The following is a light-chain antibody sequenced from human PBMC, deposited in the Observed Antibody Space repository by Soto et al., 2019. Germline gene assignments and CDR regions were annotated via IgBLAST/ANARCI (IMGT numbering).Light chain of an antibody. CDR1: RSVSSF. Sequence: DIQLTQSPSSLSASVGDRVTITCRASRSVSSFLNWYQQKPGKAPKLLIYAASSLQSGVPSRFSGSGSGTDFTLTISSLQPEEFATYYFHQRYNVPLTFGQGTKLDI. CDR3: HQRYNVPLT. CDR2: AAS. V-gene: IGKV1-39*01. J-gene: IGKJ2*01.